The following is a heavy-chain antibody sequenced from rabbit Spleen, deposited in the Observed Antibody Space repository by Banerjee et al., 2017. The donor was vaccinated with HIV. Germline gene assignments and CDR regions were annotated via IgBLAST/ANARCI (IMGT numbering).Heavy chain of an antibody. J-gene: IGHJ4*01. CDR3: ARGSAAMTMVIIGFYLNL. D-gene: IGHD2-1*01. V-gene: IGHV1S40*01. CDR1: GFSLFSYW. CDR2: IYADRSGST. Sequence: QSLEESGGGLVKPGGTLTLTCKASGFSLFSYWMCWVRQAPGKGLDLIGCIYADRSGSTYYANWAKGRFTISRTSSTTVTLEMTSLTAADTATYFCARGSAAMTMVIIGFYLNLWGPGTLVTVS.